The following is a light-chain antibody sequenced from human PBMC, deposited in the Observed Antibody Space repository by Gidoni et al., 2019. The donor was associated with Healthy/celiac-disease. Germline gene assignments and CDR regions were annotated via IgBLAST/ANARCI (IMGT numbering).Light chain of an antibody. J-gene: IGKJ4*01. CDR1: QSISSW. V-gene: IGKV1-5*03. CDR2: KAS. CDR3: QQYNSYSL. Sequence: DIQTTQSPSTLSASVGDRVTITCRASQSISSWLAWYQQKPGKAPKLLIYKASSLESGVPSRFSGSGSGTEFTLTISSLQPDDFATYYCQQYNSYSLFGGGTKVEIK.